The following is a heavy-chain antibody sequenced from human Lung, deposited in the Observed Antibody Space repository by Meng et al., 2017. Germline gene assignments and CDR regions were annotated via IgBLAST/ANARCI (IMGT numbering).Heavy chain of an antibody. CDR1: GVSFSSGGYY. Sequence: QVQLQESGPGLGKPSQTLSLTYTVSGVSFSSGGYYWGWIRQHPVRGLEWIGYIYYSGSTFYNPAFKSRVTISVDTSKNQFSLNLNSVSAADTAVYYCVRERNRLLDPWGQGTLVTVSS. CDR2: IYYSGST. D-gene: IGHD3-3*01. CDR3: VRERNRLLDP. V-gene: IGHV4-31*03. J-gene: IGHJ5*02.